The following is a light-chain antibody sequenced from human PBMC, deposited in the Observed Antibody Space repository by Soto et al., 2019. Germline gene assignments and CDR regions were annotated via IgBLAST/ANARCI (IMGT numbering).Light chain of an antibody. J-gene: IGKJ2*03. V-gene: IGKV1-9*01. CDR1: QDIHVF. CDR2: SAS. CDR3: QQIDSFPYS. Sequence: DIQLTQSPSFLSASEGDSVTITCRASQDIHVFLAWYQHKPGKAPRLLIDSASTLQSGVPSRFSGSGSETNFTLTINSLQPEDFAAYYCQQIDSFPYSFGQGTNLAIK.